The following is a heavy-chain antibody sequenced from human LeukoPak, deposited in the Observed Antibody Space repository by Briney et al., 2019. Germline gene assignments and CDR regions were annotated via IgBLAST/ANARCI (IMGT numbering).Heavy chain of an antibody. CDR1: GFTFSSYG. CDR2: IKQDGSEK. Sequence: GGFLRLSCAAPGFTFSSYGMHWVRQAPGKGLEWVANIKQDGSEKYYVDSVKGRFTISRDNAKNELYLQMNSLRAEDTAVYYCARVYHSTSGRAIDYWGQGTLVTVSS. J-gene: IGHJ4*02. CDR3: ARVYHSTSGRAIDY. D-gene: IGHD6-6*01. V-gene: IGHV3-7*01.